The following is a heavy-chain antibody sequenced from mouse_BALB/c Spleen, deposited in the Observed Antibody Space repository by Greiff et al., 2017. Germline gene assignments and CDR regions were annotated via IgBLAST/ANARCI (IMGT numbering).Heavy chain of an antibody. Sequence: QVTLKESGPGILQPSQTLSLTCSFSGFSLSTSGMGVSWIRQPSGKGLEWLAHIYWDDDKRYNPSLKSRLTISKDTSSNQVFLKITSVDTADTATYYCARRLTGTFDYWGQGTTLTVSS. J-gene: IGHJ2*01. CDR1: GFSLSTSGMG. V-gene: IGHV8-12*01. CDR3: ARRLTGTFDY. CDR2: IYWDDDK. D-gene: IGHD4-1*01.